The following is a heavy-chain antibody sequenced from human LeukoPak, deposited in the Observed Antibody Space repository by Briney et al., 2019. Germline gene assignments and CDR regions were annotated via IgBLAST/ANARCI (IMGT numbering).Heavy chain of an antibody. CDR3: ARVSGWYGAYFDY. V-gene: IGHV3-7*01. D-gene: IGHD6-19*01. CDR1: GFTFSSYW. J-gene: IGHJ4*02. Sequence: GGSLRLSCVASGFTFSSYWMSWVRQAPGKGLEWVANIKQDGSEKYYVDSVKGRFTISRDNAKNSLYLQMNSLRAEDTAVYYCARVSGWYGAYFDYWGQGTLVTVSS. CDR2: IKQDGSEK.